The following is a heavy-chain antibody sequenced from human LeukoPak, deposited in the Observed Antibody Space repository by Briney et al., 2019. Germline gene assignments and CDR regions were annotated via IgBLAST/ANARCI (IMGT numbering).Heavy chain of an antibody. J-gene: IGHJ3*02. CDR2: ISAYNGNT. CDR1: GYTFTSYG. CDR3: ATYSAARDAFDI. D-gene: IGHD6-13*01. Sequence: ASVTVSCKASGYTFTSYGISWVRQAPGQGLEWMGWISAYNGNTNYAQKLQGRVTMTEDTSTDTAYMELSSLRSEDTAVYYCATYSAARDAFDIWGQGTVVTVSS. V-gene: IGHV1-18*01.